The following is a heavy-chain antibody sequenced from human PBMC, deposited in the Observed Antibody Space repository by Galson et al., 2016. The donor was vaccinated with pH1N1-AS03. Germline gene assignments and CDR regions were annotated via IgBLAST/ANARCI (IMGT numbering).Heavy chain of an antibody. V-gene: IGHV3-21*06. Sequence: SLRLSCAVSGITFSSSSMNWVRQAPGKGLEWVASISSGGNAIYYADKLKGRFAVSRDNANNLLFLQMNSLRAEDTAVYYCARASYFGSGSLAFDYWGQGTLVTVSS. CDR2: ISSGGNAI. D-gene: IGHD3-10*01. J-gene: IGHJ4*02. CDR1: GITFSSSS. CDR3: ARASYFGSGSLAFDY.